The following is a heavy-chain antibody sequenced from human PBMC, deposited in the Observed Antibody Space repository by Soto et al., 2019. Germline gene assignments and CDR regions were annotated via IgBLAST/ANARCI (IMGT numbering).Heavy chain of an antibody. D-gene: IGHD3-9*01. J-gene: IGHJ6*02. CDR1: GGSISSGGYY. Sequence: SETLSLTCTVSGGSISSGGYYWSWIRHPPGKGLEWIGYIYYSGSTYYNPSLKSRVTISVDTSKNQFSLKLRSVTAADTEVYYCARAPYYDILTGYAPYGMDVWGPGSTITVSS. CDR2: IYYSGST. CDR3: ARAPYYDILTGYAPYGMDV. V-gene: IGHV4-30-4*01.